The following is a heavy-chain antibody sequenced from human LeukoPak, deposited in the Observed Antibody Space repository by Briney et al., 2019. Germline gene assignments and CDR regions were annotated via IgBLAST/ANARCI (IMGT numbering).Heavy chain of an antibody. CDR2: ISGSGGRI. Sequence: GGSLGLSCAASGFTFSSYAMSWVRQAPGKGLEWVSAISGSGGRISYADSVKGRFTISRDNSKNTLYLQMNSLRAEDTAVYYCAKMSASTSMVTGGLDYWGQGTLVTVSS. D-gene: IGHD5-18*01. CDR1: GFTFSSYA. V-gene: IGHV3-23*01. J-gene: IGHJ4*02. CDR3: AKMSASTSMVTGGLDY.